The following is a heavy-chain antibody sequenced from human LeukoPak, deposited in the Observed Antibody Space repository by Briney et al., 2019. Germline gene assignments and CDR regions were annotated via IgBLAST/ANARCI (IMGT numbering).Heavy chain of an antibody. J-gene: IGHJ4*02. D-gene: IGHD4-23*01. V-gene: IGHV3-30*02. CDR3: AKGHYGGNSPYYFDY. Sequence: GGSLRLSCAASGFTFSSYGMHWVRQAPGKGLEWVAVIWYDGSNKYYADSVKGRFTISRDNSKNTLYLQMNSLRAEDTAVYYCAKGHYGGNSPYYFDYWGQGTLVTVSS. CDR2: IWYDGSNK. CDR1: GFTFSSYG.